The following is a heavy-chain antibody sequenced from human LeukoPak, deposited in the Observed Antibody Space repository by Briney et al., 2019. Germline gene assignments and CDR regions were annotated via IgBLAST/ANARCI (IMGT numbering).Heavy chain of an antibody. J-gene: IGHJ4*02. CDR1: GGTFSSYA. V-gene: IGHV1-69*05. CDR3: ARDCYDSSGYYGY. CDR2: IIPIFGTA. Sequence: SVKVSCKASGGTFSSYAISWVRQAPGQGLEWMGRIIPIFGTANYAQKFQGRVTITTDESTSTAYMELSSLRSEDTAVYYCARDCYDSSGYYGYWGQGTLVTVSS. D-gene: IGHD3-22*01.